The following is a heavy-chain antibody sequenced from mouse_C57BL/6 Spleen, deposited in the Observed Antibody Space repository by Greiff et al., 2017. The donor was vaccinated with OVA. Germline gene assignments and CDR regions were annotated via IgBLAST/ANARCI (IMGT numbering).Heavy chain of an antibody. J-gene: IGHJ4*01. CDR1: GYAFSSYW. CDR2: IYPGDGDT. V-gene: IGHV1-80*01. Sequence: LQESGAELVKPGASVKISCKASGYAFSSYWMNWVKQRPGKGLEWIGQIYPGDGDTNYNGKFKGKATLTADKSSSTAYMQLSSLTSEDSAVYFCARSGYGSSFYAMDYWGQGTSVTVSS. CDR3: ARSGYGSSFYAMDY. D-gene: IGHD1-1*01.